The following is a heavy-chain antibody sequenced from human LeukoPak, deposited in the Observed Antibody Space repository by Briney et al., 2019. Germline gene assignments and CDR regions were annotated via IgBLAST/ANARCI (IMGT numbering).Heavy chain of an antibody. Sequence: GGSLRLSCEASGFTFSIFGMHWVRQAPGKGLEWPTFIRYDGGYVVYADSVKGRFTTSRDNSKSTLTLQMNRPGIEDTAVYYCTRDDHWSFDSWGQGTLVTVSS. V-gene: IGHV3-30*02. D-gene: IGHD3-3*01. CDR3: TRDDHWSFDS. CDR1: GFTFSIFG. CDR2: IRYDGGYV. J-gene: IGHJ5*01.